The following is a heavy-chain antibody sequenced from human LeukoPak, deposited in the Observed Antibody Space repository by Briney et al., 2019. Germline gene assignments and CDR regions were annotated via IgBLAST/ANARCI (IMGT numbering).Heavy chain of an antibody. CDR1: GGSISSSSYY. CDR3: ARDAAGIRRAFDI. D-gene: IGHD5-24*01. CDR2: IYTSGST. J-gene: IGHJ3*02. V-gene: IGHV4-61*02. Sequence: SETLSLTRTVSGGSISSSSYYWSWIRQPAGKGLEWIGRIYTSGSTNYNPSLKSRVTMSVDTSKNQFSLKLSSVTAADTAVYYCARDAAGIRRAFDIWGQGTMVTVSS.